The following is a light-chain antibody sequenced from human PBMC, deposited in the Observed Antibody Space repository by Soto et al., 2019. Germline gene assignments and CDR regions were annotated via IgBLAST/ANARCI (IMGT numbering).Light chain of an antibody. CDR2: GNT. V-gene: IGLV1-40*01. J-gene: IGLJ3*02. Sequence: QSVLTQPPSVSGAPGQRGTISCTGTSSNIGAGYDVHWYQQSPGTAPKLLMYGNTYRPSGVPDRFSGSKSGTSASLAITGLQDEDEADYYCQSYDSGLSGVVFGGGTKLTVL. CDR1: SSNIGAGYD. CDR3: QSYDSGLSGVV.